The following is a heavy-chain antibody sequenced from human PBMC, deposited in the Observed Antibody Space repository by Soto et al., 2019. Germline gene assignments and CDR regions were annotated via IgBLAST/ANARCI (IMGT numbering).Heavy chain of an antibody. V-gene: IGHV3-30*18. CDR1: GFTFSSYG. CDR2: ISYDGSNK. CDR3: AKESYYDKEYYFDY. J-gene: IGHJ4*02. D-gene: IGHD3-22*01. Sequence: GGSLILSCAASGFTFSSYGMHWVRQATGTGLEWVAVISYDGSNKYYADSVKGRFNISRDNSKNTLYLQMNSLRAEDTAVYYSAKESYYDKEYYFDYWGQGTLVTVSS.